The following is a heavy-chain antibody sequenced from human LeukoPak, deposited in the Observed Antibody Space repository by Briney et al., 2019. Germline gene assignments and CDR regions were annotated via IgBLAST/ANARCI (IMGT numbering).Heavy chain of an antibody. Sequence: SETLSLTCTVSGGSISSYYWSWIRQPPGKGLEWIGYIYYSGRTNYNPSLKSRVTISVDTSKNQFSLKLSSVTAADTAVYYCARQRIAAGFYFDYWGQGTLVTVSS. CDR2: IYYSGRT. J-gene: IGHJ4*02. CDR1: GGSISSYY. D-gene: IGHD6-13*01. V-gene: IGHV4-59*08. CDR3: ARQRIAAGFYFDY.